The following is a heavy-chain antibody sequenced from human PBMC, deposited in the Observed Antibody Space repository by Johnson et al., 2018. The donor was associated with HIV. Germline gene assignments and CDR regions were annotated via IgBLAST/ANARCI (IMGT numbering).Heavy chain of an antibody. CDR3: AKPRSLWLEGAFDI. CDR1: GFSFSSYG. Sequence: QVQLVESGGGVVQPGRSLRLSCTASGFSFSSYGMHWVRQAPGKGLEWVAFIQYDGSNKYYADSVKGRFTISRDNSKNTLYLQMNSLRAEDTAVYYCAKPRSLWLEGAFDIWGQGTMVTVSS. V-gene: IGHV3-30*02. D-gene: IGHD3-10*01. J-gene: IGHJ3*02. CDR2: IQYDGSNK.